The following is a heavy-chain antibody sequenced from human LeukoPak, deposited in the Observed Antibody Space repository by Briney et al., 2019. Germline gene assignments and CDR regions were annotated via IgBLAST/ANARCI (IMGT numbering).Heavy chain of an antibody. Sequence: GGSLRLSCAASGFTFSNYWMSWVRQAPGKGLEWVANINQDGSEKYYVDSVRGRFTISRDNAKNSLYLQMNSLRAEDTAVYFCASQYTSSRIFDDWGQGTLVTVSS. J-gene: IGHJ4*02. CDR3: ASQYTSSRIFDD. CDR1: GFTFSNYW. CDR2: INQDGSEK. V-gene: IGHV3-7*01. D-gene: IGHD6-13*01.